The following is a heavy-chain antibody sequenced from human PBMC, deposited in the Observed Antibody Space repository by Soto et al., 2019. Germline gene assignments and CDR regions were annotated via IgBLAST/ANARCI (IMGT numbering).Heavy chain of an antibody. V-gene: IGHV3-23*01. J-gene: IGHJ4*02. CDR2: ISGIGGST. D-gene: IGHD3-9*01. CDR1: GFAFSSYA. CDR3: AKGANYDILTGYSGN. Sequence: EVQLLESGGGLVQPGGSLRLSCAASGFAFSSYAMSWVRQAPGKGLEWVSAISGIGGSTYYADSVKGRFTISRDNSKNTLYLQMNSLRAEDTAVYYCAKGANYDILTGYSGNWGQGTLVTVSS.